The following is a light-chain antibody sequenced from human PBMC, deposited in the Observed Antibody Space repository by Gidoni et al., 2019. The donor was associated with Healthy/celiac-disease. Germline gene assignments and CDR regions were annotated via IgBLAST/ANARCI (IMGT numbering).Light chain of an antibody. CDR2: DAS. V-gene: IGKV3-11*01. J-gene: IGKJ4*01. CDR3: QQRSNWPT. Sequence: EIVLTQSPATLSLSPGERATLSCRASQSVSSYLACYQQKPGQAPRLLIYDASNRATGIPARFSGSGSGTDFTLTISSLEPEDFAAYYCQQRSNWPTFGGGTKVEIK. CDR1: QSVSSY.